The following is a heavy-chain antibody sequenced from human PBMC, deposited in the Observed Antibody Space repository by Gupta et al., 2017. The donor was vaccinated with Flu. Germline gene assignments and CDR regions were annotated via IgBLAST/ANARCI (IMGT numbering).Heavy chain of an antibody. CDR1: RFTFSRYA. CDR2: ISCSGGST. J-gene: IGHJ4*02. Sequence: VQVVESGGGLVQTGGSLRLSCEASRFTFSRYAVSWVRQAPGKGLELVAAISCSGGSTYYADPVKGRFTISRDNSKNTLYLQMNSLRAEDTAVYYCAKDQARGGSQDYWGQGTLVTVSS. V-gene: IGHV3-23*04. CDR3: AKDQARGGSQDY. D-gene: IGHD3-16*01.